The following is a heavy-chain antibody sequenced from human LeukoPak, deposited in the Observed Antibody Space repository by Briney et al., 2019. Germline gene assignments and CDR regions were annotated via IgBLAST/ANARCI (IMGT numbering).Heavy chain of an antibody. Sequence: ASVKVSCKVSGYTLTELSMHWVRQAPGKGLEWMGGFDPEDGETIYAQKFQGRLTMTEDTSTDTAYMELISLRSEDTAVYYCAARVRGAYLLYFDYWGQGTLVTVSS. D-gene: IGHD3-10*01. CDR1: GYTLTELS. J-gene: IGHJ4*02. CDR3: AARVRGAYLLYFDY. V-gene: IGHV1-24*01. CDR2: FDPEDGET.